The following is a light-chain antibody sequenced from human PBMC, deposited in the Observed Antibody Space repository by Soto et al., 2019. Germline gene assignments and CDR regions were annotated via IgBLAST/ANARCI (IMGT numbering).Light chain of an antibody. Sequence: QAVVTQPPSVSAAPGQKVTISCSGSNSNIGNNYVSWYQQLPGTAPKLLIYDVNKRPSGIPDRFSASKSGTSATLGITGLQTGDEADYYCGTWDDSLSDFYVFGPGTKLTVL. CDR1: NSNIGNNY. V-gene: IGLV1-51*01. CDR2: DVN. J-gene: IGLJ1*01. CDR3: GTWDDSLSDFYV.